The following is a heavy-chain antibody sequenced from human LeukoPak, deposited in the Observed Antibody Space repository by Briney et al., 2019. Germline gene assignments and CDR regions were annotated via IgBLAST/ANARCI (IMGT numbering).Heavy chain of an antibody. CDR2: ISYDGSNK. J-gene: IGHJ6*04. CDR3: AKLGYRSGGSCHPYYYYGMDV. CDR1: GFTFSSYG. D-gene: IGHD2-15*01. Sequence: GGSLRLSCAASGFTFSSYGMHWVRQAPGKGLEWVAVISYDGSNKYYADSVKGRFTISRDNSKNTLYLQMNSLRAEDTAVYYCAKLGYRSGGSCHPYYYYGMDVWGKGTTVTVSS. V-gene: IGHV3-30*18.